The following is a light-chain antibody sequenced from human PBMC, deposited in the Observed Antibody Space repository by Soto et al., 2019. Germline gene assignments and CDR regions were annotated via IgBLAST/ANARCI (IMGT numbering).Light chain of an antibody. CDR1: QSISIW. CDR3: QQYKSSST. V-gene: IGKV1-5*03. J-gene: IGKJ1*01. CDR2: KAS. Sequence: DIQMTQSPSTLSASVGDRVTITCRASQSISIWLAWYQQKPGKAPNLLINKASSLQSEVPSRFSGSGSGTEFTLTITSLQPDDFGVHYCQQYKSSSTFGQGTKVDI.